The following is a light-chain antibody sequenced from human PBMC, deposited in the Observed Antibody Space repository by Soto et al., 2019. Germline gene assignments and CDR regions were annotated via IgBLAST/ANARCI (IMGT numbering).Light chain of an antibody. J-gene: IGKJ5*01. CDR3: HQSSSTPIT. CDR1: QSISSY. V-gene: IGKV1-39*01. CDR2: AAS. Sequence: DIQMTQSPPSLSASVGDRVTITCRASQSISSYVSWYHQKPAKAPKLLISAASSLKSGVPSRFSGSGSGTDFSRTISRLQPEESATYYCHQSSSTPITFGQGTRLAI.